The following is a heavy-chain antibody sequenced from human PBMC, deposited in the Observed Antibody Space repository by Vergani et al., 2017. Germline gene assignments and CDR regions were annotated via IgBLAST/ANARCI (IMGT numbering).Heavy chain of an antibody. CDR1: GFTFNHYA. J-gene: IGHJ6*02. CDR2: ISGIGGST. D-gene: IGHD5-12*01. CDR3: ANANPRNSGYDYLCYYHAMDV. V-gene: IGHV3-23*01. Sequence: EVQLLESGGDLVQPGGSLRLSCAASGFTFNHYAMNWVRQAPGKGLEWVSGISGIGGSTYYAGSVKGRFTISRDSSKNTLYLQMNSLSAGDTAVYYCANANPRNSGYDYLCYYHAMDVWGQGTTVTVSS.